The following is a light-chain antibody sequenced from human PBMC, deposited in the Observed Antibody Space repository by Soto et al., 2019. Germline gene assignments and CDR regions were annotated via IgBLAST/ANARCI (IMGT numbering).Light chain of an antibody. CDR2: EVR. Sequence: QSVLTQPPSASGSPGQSVTISCTGTSSDVGIYNSVSWYQQHPGKAPKLMIYEVRERPSGVPDRFSGSKSGNTASLTVSGLQAEDEADYYCSSYTNSNTHVFGTGTKLTVL. CDR1: SSDVGIYNS. J-gene: IGLJ1*01. CDR3: SSYTNSNTHV. V-gene: IGLV2-8*01.